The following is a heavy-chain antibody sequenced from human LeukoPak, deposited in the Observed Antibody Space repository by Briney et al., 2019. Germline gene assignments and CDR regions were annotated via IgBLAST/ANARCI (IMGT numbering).Heavy chain of an antibody. J-gene: IGHJ3*02. CDR2: IYYSGST. V-gene: IGHV4-59*01. Sequence: LETLSLTCTVSGGSISSYFWSWIRQPPGQGLEWIGYIYYSGSTNHNPSIKSRVTISVDSSKNQFCLKLSYVTAADTGVYYCARDKTSNTAMVAGAFDIWGQGTMVTVSS. CDR1: GGSISSYF. D-gene: IGHD5-18*01. CDR3: ARDKTSNTAMVAGAFDI.